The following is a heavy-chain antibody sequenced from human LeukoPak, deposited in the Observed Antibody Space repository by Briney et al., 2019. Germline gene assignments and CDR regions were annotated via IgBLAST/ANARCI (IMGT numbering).Heavy chain of an antibody. D-gene: IGHD2-2*01. J-gene: IGHJ6*02. Sequence: ASVKVSCKVSGYTLTELSMHWVRQAPGKGLEWMGGFDPEDGETIYAQKFQGRITMTEDTSTDTAYMELSSLRSEDTAVYYRATDLSSNPRLVVVRNGMDVWGQGTTVTVSS. CDR3: ATDLSSNPRLVVVRNGMDV. CDR2: FDPEDGET. V-gene: IGHV1-24*01. CDR1: GYTLTELS.